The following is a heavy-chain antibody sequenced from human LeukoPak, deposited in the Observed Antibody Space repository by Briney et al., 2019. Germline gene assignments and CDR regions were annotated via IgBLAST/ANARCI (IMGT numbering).Heavy chain of an antibody. Sequence: SQTLSLTCTVSGGSISSGDYYWSWIRQPPGKGLEWIGYIYYSGGTYYNPSLKSRVTISVDTSKNQFSLKLSSVTAADTAVYYCARDTSRDGYNYDYWGQGTLVTVSS. D-gene: IGHD5-24*01. V-gene: IGHV4-30-4*01. CDR2: IYYSGGT. CDR1: GGSISSGDYY. CDR3: ARDTSRDGYNYDY. J-gene: IGHJ4*02.